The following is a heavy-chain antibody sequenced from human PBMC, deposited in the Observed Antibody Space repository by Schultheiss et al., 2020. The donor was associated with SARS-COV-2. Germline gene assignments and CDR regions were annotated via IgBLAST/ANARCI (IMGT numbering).Heavy chain of an antibody. CDR2: IYTSGST. CDR3: AREYYDFWSGTLSPMYNWFDP. CDR1: GGSISSYY. V-gene: IGHV4-4*08. J-gene: IGHJ5*02. D-gene: IGHD3-3*01. Sequence: SQTLSLTCTVSGGSISSYYWSWIRQPPGKGLEWIGRIYTSGSTYYNPSLKSRVTISVDTSKNQFSLKLSSVTAADTAVYYCAREYYDFWSGTLSPMYNWFDPWGQGTLVTVSS.